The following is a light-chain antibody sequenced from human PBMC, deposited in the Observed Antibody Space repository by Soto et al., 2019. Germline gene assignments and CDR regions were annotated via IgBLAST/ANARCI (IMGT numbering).Light chain of an antibody. J-gene: IGLJ2*01. Sequence: QSVLTQPPSVSAAPGQKVTISCSGSNSNIGNNYVSWYQQLPGTAPKLLIYDNNKRPSGIPDRFSGSKSGTSATLGITGLQTGDEADYYCGTWDSRLSAVVFGGGTQLTV. CDR2: DNN. CDR3: GTWDSRLSAVV. V-gene: IGLV1-51*01. CDR1: NSNIGNNY.